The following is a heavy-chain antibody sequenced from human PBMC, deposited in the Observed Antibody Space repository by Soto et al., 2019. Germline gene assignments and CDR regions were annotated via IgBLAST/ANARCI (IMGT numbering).Heavy chain of an antibody. CDR3: ARTGIAAAGTASDI. V-gene: IGHV3-13*01. J-gene: IGHJ3*02. CDR1: GFTFSSYD. CDR2: IGTAGDT. D-gene: IGHD6-13*01. Sequence: PVGSLRLSCAASGFTFSSYDMHWVRQATGKGLEWVSAIGTAGDTYYPGSVKGRFTISRENAKNSLYLQMNSLRAGDTAVYYCARTGIAAAGTASDIWGQGTMVTVSS.